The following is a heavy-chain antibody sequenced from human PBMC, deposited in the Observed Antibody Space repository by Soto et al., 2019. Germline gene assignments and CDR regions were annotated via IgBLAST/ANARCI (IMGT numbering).Heavy chain of an antibody. J-gene: IGHJ6*02. V-gene: IGHV1-69*01. CDR2: IIPIFGTA. CDR1: GGTFSSYA. Sequence: VPLVQSGAEVKKPGSSVKVSCKASGGTFSSYAISWVRQAPGQGLEWMGGIIPIFGTANYAQKFQGRVTITADESTSTAYMELSSLRSEDTAVYYCASPYCGGDCYEDYYGMDVWGQGTTVTVSS. D-gene: IGHD2-21*02. CDR3: ASPYCGGDCYEDYYGMDV.